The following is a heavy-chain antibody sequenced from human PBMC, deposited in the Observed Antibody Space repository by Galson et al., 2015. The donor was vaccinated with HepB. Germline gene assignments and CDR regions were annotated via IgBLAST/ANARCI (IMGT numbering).Heavy chain of an antibody. CDR2: IYYSGST. V-gene: IGHV4-59*01. D-gene: IGHD1-26*01. Sequence: SETLSLTCTVSGGSISSYYWSWIRQPPGKGLEWIGYIYYSGSTNYNPSLKSRVTISVDTSKNQFSLKLSSVTAADTAVYYCARYGWAAGGTTGALDIWGRETMVTVSS. CDR1: GGSISSYY. CDR3: ARYGWAAGGTTGALDI. J-gene: IGHJ3*02.